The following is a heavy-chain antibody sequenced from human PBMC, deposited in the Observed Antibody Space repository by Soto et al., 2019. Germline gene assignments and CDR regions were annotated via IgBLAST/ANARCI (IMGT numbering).Heavy chain of an antibody. V-gene: IGHV1-3*01. CDR2: INAGNGNT. CDR1: GYTFTSYA. D-gene: IGHD1-26*01. J-gene: IGHJ6*02. CDR3: ARSLNPQIRVGATFYGMDV. Sequence: ASVKVSCKASGYTFTSYAMHWVRQAPGQRLEWMGWINAGNGNTKYSQKFQGRVTITRDTSASTAYMELSSLRSEDTAVYYCARSLNPQIRVGATFYGMDVWGQGTTVTVSS.